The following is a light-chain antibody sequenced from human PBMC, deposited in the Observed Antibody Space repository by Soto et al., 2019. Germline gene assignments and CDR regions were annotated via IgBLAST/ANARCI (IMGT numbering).Light chain of an antibody. J-gene: IGLJ1*01. CDR1: RSNIGAAYD. CDR2: GNS. CDR3: QSYDSSLSIYV. V-gene: IGLV1-40*01. Sequence: QSMITQPPSVSGAPGERFTISCTGSRSNIGAAYDAHWYQHLPGAAPKLLIYGNSNRPSGVPDRFSGSKSGTSASLAITGLQADDEADYYCQSYDSSLSIYVFGSGTKVTVL.